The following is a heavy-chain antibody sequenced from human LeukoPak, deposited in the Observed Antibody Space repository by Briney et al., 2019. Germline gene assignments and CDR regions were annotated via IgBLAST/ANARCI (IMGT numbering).Heavy chain of an antibody. J-gene: IGHJ1*01. V-gene: IGHV3-49*04. D-gene: IGHD2-15*01. Sequence: PGGSLRLSCAASGFTFSSYEMNWVRQAPGKGLEWVGFIRSKTYGGTTEYAASVKGRFTISRDDSKSIAYLQMNSLKTEDTAVYYCTSDIVVVVAATQTEYFQHWGQGTLVTVSS. CDR1: GFTFSSYE. CDR2: IRSKTYGGTT. CDR3: TSDIVVVVAATQTEYFQH.